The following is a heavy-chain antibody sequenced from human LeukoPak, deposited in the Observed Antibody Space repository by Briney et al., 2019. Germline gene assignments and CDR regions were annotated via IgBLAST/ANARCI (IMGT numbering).Heavy chain of an antibody. J-gene: IGHJ4*02. CDR2: FSGSGGST. D-gene: IGHD3-9*01. V-gene: IGHV3-23*01. CDR1: GFPFSSYA. Sequence: QAGGSLSLSCTASGFPFSSYALNWAGKAPGRGLEWVSAFSGSGGSTNYADSVKGRFTISRDNSKNTLYLQMNSLRAEDTAVYYCAKDRGTTKYYDILTGSLNWGQGTLVTVSS. CDR3: AKDRGTTKYYDILTGSLN.